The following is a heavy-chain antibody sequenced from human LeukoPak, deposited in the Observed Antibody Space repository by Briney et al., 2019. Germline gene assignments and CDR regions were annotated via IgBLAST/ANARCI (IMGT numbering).Heavy chain of an antibody. V-gene: IGHV3-30*02. Sequence: PGGSLRLSCAASGFTFSSYGMHWVRQAPGKGLEWVAFIRYDGSNKYYADSVKGRFTISRDNSKNTLYLQMNSLRAEGTAVYYCAKDYLTGYYKSPYFDDWGQGTLVTVSS. CDR2: IRYDGSNK. CDR3: AKDYLTGYYKSPYFDD. D-gene: IGHD3-9*01. CDR1: GFTFSSYG. J-gene: IGHJ4*02.